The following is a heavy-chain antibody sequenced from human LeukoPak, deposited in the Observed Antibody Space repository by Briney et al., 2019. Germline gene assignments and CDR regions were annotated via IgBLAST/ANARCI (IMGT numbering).Heavy chain of an antibody. CDR1: GYSFTSYW. V-gene: IGHV5-51*01. CDR2: IYPGDSDT. Sequence: GESLKISCKGSGYSFTSYWIGCVRQMPGEGLEWMGIIYPGDSDTRYSPSFQGQVTISADKPISTAYLQWSSLKASDTAMYYCARPRSSSWFFDYWGQGTLVTVSS. CDR3: ARPRSSSWFFDY. J-gene: IGHJ4*02. D-gene: IGHD6-13*01.